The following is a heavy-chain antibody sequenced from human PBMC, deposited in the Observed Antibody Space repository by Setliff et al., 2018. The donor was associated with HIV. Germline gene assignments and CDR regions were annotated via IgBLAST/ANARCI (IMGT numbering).Heavy chain of an antibody. CDR1: GFTFSSNA. D-gene: IGHD6-6*01. CDR3: ARGRIAEAFDI. Sequence: GESPKISCAASGFTFSSNAMSWVRQAPGKGLEWVSTISGSGGSTYYADSVKGRFTISRDNSKNTLYLQMNSLRAEDTAVYYCARGRIAEAFDIWGQGTMVTVSS. V-gene: IGHV3-23*01. CDR2: ISGSGGST. J-gene: IGHJ3*02.